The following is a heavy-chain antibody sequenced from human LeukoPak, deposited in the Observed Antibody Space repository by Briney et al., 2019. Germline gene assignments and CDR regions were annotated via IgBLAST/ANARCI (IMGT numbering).Heavy chain of an antibody. CDR2: IYYSGST. CDR1: GGSISSYY. CDR3: ARHGTQSIAAAVFNWFDP. J-gene: IGHJ5*02. V-gene: IGHV4-59*08. D-gene: IGHD6-13*01. Sequence: PSETLSLTCTVSGGSISSYYWSWIRQPPGKGLEWMGYIYYSGSTNYNPSLKSRVTISVDTSKNQFSLKLSSVTAADTAAYYCARHGTQSIAAAVFNWFDPWGQGTLVTVSS.